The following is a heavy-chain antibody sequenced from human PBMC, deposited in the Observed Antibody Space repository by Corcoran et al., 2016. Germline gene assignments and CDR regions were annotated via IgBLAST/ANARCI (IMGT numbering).Heavy chain of an antibody. CDR3: ARDGSTDSSGYYMDY. D-gene: IGHD3-22*01. CDR1: GFTFSSYG. Sequence: QVQLVESGGGVVQPGRSLRLSCAASGFTFSSYGMHWVRQAPGKGLEWVAVIWYDGSNKYYADSVKGRCTISRDNSKNTLYLQMNSLRAEDTAVYYCARDGSTDSSGYYMDYWGQGTLVTVSS. CDR2: IWYDGSNK. V-gene: IGHV3-33*01. J-gene: IGHJ4*02.